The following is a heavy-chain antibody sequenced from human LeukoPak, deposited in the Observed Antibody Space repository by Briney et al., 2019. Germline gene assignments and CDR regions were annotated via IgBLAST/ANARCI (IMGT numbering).Heavy chain of an antibody. CDR3: AKSRVYYDSSGYYDY. D-gene: IGHD3-22*01. V-gene: IGHV3-30*02. CDR2: IRYDGSNK. J-gene: IGHJ4*02. CDR1: GFTFSSYG. Sequence: GGSLRLSCAASGFTFSSYGMHWVRQAPGKGLEWVAFIRYDGSNKYYADSVKGRFTISRDNSKNTLYLQMNSLRAEDTAVYYCAKSRVYYDSSGYYDYWGQGTLVTVSS.